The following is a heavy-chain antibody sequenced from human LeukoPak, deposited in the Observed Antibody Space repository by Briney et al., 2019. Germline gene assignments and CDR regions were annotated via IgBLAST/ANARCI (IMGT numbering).Heavy chain of an antibody. Sequence: SVKFSCKASGGTFSSYAISWVRQAPGQGLEWMGGIIPIFGTANYAQKFQGRVTITTDESTSTAYMELSSLRSEDTAVYYCARGYRGYDFDYWGQGTLATVSS. CDR1: GGTFSSYA. D-gene: IGHD5-12*01. J-gene: IGHJ4*02. CDR2: IIPIFGTA. V-gene: IGHV1-69*05. CDR3: ARGYRGYDFDY.